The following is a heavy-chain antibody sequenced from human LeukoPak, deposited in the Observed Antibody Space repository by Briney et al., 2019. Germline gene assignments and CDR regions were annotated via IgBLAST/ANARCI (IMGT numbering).Heavy chain of an antibody. D-gene: IGHD4-17*01. V-gene: IGHV3-9*01. CDR3: AKGPKPYGDYPLNYFDY. CDR1: GFTFSSYS. J-gene: IGHJ4*02. Sequence: SGGSLRLSCAASGFTFSSYSMNWVRQAPGKGLEWVSGISWNSGSIGYADSVKGRFTISRDNAKNSLYLQMNSLRAEDTALYYCAKGPKPYGDYPLNYFDYWGQGTLVTVSS. CDR2: ISWNSGSI.